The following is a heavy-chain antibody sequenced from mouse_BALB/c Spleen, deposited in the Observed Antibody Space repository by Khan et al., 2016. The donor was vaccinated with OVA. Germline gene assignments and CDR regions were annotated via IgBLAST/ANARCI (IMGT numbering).Heavy chain of an antibody. J-gene: IGHJ4*01. Sequence: EVQLQELGPGLVKPSQSLSLTCTVTGYSITSDYAWNWIRQFPGNKLEWMGYISSTGGTSYNPSLKSRISITRDTSKNQFFLQLKSVTAEDTATYYCARSLYYSYGYALDCWGRGTLVTVSS. CDR3: ARSLYYSYGYALDC. CDR1: GYSITSDYA. D-gene: IGHD2-14*01. V-gene: IGHV3-2*02. CDR2: ISSTGGT.